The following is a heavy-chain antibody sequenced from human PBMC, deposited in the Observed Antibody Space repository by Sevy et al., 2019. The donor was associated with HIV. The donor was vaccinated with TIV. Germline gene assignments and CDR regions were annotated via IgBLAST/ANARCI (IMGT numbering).Heavy chain of an antibody. J-gene: IGHJ6*02. CDR3: AKEMGFRWFGDGNYGMDV. CDR1: GFTFSSYG. D-gene: IGHD3-10*01. V-gene: IGHV3-30*18. Sequence: GGSLRLSCAASGFTFSSYGMHWVRQAPGKGLEWVAVISYDGSNKYYADSVKGRFTISRDNSKNRLYLQMNSLRAEDTAVYYCAKEMGFRWFGDGNYGMDVWGQGTTVTVSS. CDR2: ISYDGSNK.